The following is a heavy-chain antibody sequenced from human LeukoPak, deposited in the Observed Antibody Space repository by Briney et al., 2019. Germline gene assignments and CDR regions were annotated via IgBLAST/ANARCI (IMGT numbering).Heavy chain of an antibody. CDR2: TNPDGTTT. V-gene: IGHV3-74*01. CDR3: ATDLAGLFDY. Sequence: GGSLRLSCAASGFTFSSSWMHWVRQAPGEGLVWVSRTNPDGTTTSYADSVKGRFTISRHSARNTLFLQMNSLRVDDTAVYYCATDLAGLFDYWGRGTLVSVSS. J-gene: IGHJ4*02. CDR1: GFTFSSSW.